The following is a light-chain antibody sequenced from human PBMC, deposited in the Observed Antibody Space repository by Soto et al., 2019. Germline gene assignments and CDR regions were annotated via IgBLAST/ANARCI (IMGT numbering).Light chain of an antibody. J-gene: IGKJ2*01. CDR3: QRYHTGPPDT. CDR1: QGISNY. CDR2: AAS. V-gene: IGKV1-27*01. Sequence: DIQMTQSPSSLPASVGDRVTITCRASQGISNYLAWYQQKPGKAPKLLIYAASTLLSGVPSRFSGSGSGTDFTLTISSLQPEDVATYYCQRYHTGPPDTFGQGTKLEIK.